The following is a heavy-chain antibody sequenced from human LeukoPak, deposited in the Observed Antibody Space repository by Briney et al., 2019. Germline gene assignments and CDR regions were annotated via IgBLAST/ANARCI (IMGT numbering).Heavy chain of an antibody. D-gene: IGHD3-22*01. CDR3: ARFPHRSGYPFDY. J-gene: IGHJ4*02. CDR1: GYTFTGYY. CDR2: INPNSGGT. V-gene: IGHV1-2*06. Sequence: GASVKVSCKASGYTFTGYYMHWLRQAPGQGLEWMGRINPNSGGTNYAQKFQGRVTMTRDTSISAAYMELSRLRSDDTAVYYCARFPHRSGYPFDYWGQGTLVTVSS.